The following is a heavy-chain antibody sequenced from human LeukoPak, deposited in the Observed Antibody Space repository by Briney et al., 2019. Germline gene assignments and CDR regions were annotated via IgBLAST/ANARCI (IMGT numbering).Heavy chain of an antibody. J-gene: IGHJ4*02. CDR1: GYTFTGYH. CDR2: INPNSGGT. V-gene: IGHV1-2*02. D-gene: IGHD3-9*01. Sequence: ASVKVFFNASGYTFTGYHIHRLLYSPGQGLQYMGWINPNSGGTNYAQKFQGRVTMTRDTSISTAYMELSRLRSDDTVVFFKQKTAYEILTGWQSYYFDYWGQGTLVTVSS. CDR3: QKTAYEILTGWQSYYFDY.